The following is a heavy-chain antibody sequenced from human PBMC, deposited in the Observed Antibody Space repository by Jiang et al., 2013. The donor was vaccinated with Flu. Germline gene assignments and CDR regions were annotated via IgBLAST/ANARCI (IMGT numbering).Heavy chain of an antibody. J-gene: IGHJ6*01. CDR2: FFHGGGT. CDR3: ARRLRSLDGMDV. CDR1: GDSISTSPSY. Sequence: GPGLVKPSETLSLTCVVSGDSISTSPSYWGWLRQPPGKGLEWIASFFHGGGTYYNPSLQSRITISVDASKNQFSLNLTSLTAADTALYFCARRLRSLDGMDVWGQGTMVTVSS. V-gene: IGHV4-39*01. D-gene: IGHD6-6*01.